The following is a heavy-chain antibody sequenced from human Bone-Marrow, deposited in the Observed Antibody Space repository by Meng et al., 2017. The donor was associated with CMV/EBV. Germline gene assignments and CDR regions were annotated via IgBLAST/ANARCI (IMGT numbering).Heavy chain of an antibody. CDR2: FNGYNGDT. V-gene: IGHV1-18*01. CDR3: VRGRMRADFDC. CDR1: GFTFSTYV. Sequence: ASVKVSCKASGFTFSTYVITWVRQAPGQGLEWMGWFNGYNGDTNYAQKAQGRVTVTIDTSTNTAYMEMRSLRSDDTAVYYCVRGRMRADFDCWGQGTLVTVSS. J-gene: IGHJ4*02.